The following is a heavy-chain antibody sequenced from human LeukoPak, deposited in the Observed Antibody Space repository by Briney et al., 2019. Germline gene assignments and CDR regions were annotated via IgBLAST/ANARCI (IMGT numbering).Heavy chain of an antibody. CDR3: ARDTYYYDSSGYRGRAFDI. CDR2: IYYSGST. CDR1: GGSIRSSSYY. V-gene: IGHV4-61*05. D-gene: IGHD3-22*01. Sequence: SETLSLTCAVSGGSIRSSSYYWGWIRQPPGKGLEWIGYIYYSGSTNYNPSLKSRVSISVDTSKNQFSLKLSSVTAADTAVYYCARDTYYYDSSGYRGRAFDIWGQGTMVTVSS. J-gene: IGHJ3*02.